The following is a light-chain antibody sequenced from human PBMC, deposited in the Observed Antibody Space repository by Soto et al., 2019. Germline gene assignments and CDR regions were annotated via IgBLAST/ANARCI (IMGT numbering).Light chain of an antibody. CDR3: SSYTSRNTLYV. CDR1: SSDVGGYNF. J-gene: IGLJ1*01. Sequence: QSALTQPASVSGSLGQSITISCTGTSSDVGGYNFVSWYQQHPGKAPKLMIYDVNNRPSGASNRFSGSKSANTASLTISGLQADDEADYYCSSYTSRNTLYVFGTGTKLTVL. CDR2: DVN. V-gene: IGLV2-14*01.